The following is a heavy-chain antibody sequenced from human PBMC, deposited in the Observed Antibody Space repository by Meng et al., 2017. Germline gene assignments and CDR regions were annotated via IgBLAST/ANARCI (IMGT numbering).Heavy chain of an antibody. CDR1: GYIFTNYY. J-gene: IGHJ4*02. D-gene: IGHD5-12*01. CDR2: INPTSGNT. Sequence: ASVKVSCKASGYIFTNYYIYWVRQAPGQGLEWMGRINPTSGNTNYAQKFQGRVIMTRDTSINTAYVELSSLTSDDTAVHYCARPLFGGYAPFDYWGQGTLVTVSS. CDR3: ARPLFGGYAPFDY. V-gene: IGHV1-2*06.